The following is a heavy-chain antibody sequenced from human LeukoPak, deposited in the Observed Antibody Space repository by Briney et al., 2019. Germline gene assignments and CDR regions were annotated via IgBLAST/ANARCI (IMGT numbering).Heavy chain of an antibody. CDR3: ARRVGYDSSGYYYVSTGSLVY. D-gene: IGHD3-22*01. CDR1: GYTFTGYY. CDR2: INPNSGGT. J-gene: IGHJ4*02. Sequence: ASVKVSCKAPGYTFTGYYMHWVRQAPGQGLEWMGRINPNSGGTNYAQKFQGRVTMTRDTSISTAYMELSRLRSDDTAVYYCARRVGYDSSGYYYVSTGSLVYWGQGTLVTVSS. V-gene: IGHV1-2*06.